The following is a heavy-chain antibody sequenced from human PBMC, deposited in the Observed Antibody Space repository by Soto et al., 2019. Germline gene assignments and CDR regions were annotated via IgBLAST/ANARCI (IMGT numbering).Heavy chain of an antibody. J-gene: IGHJ4*02. CDR2: IIPVFGTT. CDR3: ARDGGFGELKY. D-gene: IGHD3-10*01. CDR1: GDTFSGYP. Sequence: QVQLVQSGAELKKPGSSVKVSCKASGDTFSGYPINWVRQAPGEGLEWMGRIIPVFGTTNDAQRFEGRVTLTADESTNTGYMELRGLLSEDTAVYYCARDGGFGELKYWGPGTLVTVSS. V-gene: IGHV1-69*18.